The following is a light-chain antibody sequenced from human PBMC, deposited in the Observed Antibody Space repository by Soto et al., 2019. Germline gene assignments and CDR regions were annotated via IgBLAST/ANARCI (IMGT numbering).Light chain of an antibody. CDR1: SGSIASNS. CDR2: EDN. J-gene: IGLJ2*01. Sequence: NFMLTQPHSVSESPGKTVTISCTRSSGSIASNSVQWYQQRPGSAPTTVIYEDNQRPSGVPDRFSGSTDGASTSASLTISVMQTEDEADYYCQSYDTSTVVFGGGTKLTVL. V-gene: IGLV6-57*04. CDR3: QSYDTSTVV.